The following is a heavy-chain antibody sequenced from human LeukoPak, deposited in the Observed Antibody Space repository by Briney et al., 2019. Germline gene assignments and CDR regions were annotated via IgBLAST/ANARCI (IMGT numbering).Heavy chain of an antibody. J-gene: IGHJ4*02. V-gene: IGHV7-4-1*02. D-gene: IGHD6-19*01. CDR1: GYTFTSYA. CDR3: ARERDGSGWYEDRYFDY. Sequence: GASVKVSCKASGYTFTSYAMNWVRQAPGQGLEWMGRINTNTGNPTSAQGFTGRFVFSLDTSVSTAYLQISSLKAEDTAVYYCARERDGSGWYEDRYFDYWGQATLVTVSS. CDR2: INTNTGNP.